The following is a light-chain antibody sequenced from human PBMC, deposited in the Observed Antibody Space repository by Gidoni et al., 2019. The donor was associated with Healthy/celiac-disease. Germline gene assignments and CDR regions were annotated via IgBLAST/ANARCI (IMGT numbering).Light chain of an antibody. J-gene: IGKJ2*01. Sequence: DIQMTQPPSSLSASVGDRVTITYRASQSISSYLNWYQQKPGKAPKLLIYASSSLQSGVPSRFSGSGSGTDFTLTIISLQPEDFATYYCQQSYSTPYPFGQGTKLEIK. V-gene: IGKV1-39*01. CDR1: QSISSY. CDR2: ASS. CDR3: QQSYSTPYP.